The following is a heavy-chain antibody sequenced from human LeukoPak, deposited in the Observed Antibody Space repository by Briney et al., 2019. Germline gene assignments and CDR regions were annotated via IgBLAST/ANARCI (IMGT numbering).Heavy chain of an antibody. Sequence: ASVKVSCKASGYTFTGYYMHWVRQAPGQGLEWMGCINPNSGGTNYAQQFQGRVPMTRDTSISTAYMELSRLRSDDTAVYYCARDKGSTRSFYMDVWGKGTTVTVSS. V-gene: IGHV1-2*02. D-gene: IGHD2-2*01. CDR2: INPNSGGT. J-gene: IGHJ6*03. CDR1: GYTFTGYY. CDR3: ARDKGSTRSFYMDV.